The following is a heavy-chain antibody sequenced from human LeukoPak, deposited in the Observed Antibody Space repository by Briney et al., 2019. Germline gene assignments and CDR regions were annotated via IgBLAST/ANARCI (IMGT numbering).Heavy chain of an antibody. CDR3: ARGAQRGVPAARFDP. D-gene: IGHD2-2*01. Sequence: SETLSLTCTVSGGSISSYYWSWIRQPPGKGLEWIGYIYYSGSTNYNPSLKSRVTISVDRSKNQFSLKLSSVTAADTAVYYCARGAQRGVPAARFDPWGQGTLVTVSS. CDR2: IYYSGST. V-gene: IGHV4-59*12. CDR1: GGSISSYY. J-gene: IGHJ5*02.